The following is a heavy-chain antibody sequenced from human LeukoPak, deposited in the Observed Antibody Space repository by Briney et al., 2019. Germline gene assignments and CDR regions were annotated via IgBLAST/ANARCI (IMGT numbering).Heavy chain of an antibody. V-gene: IGHV3-23*01. J-gene: IGHJ4*02. D-gene: IGHD6-13*01. CDR2: ISGSGGST. CDR3: AKERNRQQLARPYFDY. CDR1: GFTFSSYA. Sequence: GGSLRLSCAASGFTFSSYAMSWVRQAPGKGLEWVSAISGSGGSTYYADSVKGRFTISRDNSKSTLYLQMNSLRAEDTAVYYCAKERNRQQLARPYFDYWGQGTLVTGAS.